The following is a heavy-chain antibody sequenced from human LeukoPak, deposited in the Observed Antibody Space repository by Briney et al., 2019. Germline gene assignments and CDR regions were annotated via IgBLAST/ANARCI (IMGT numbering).Heavy chain of an antibody. Sequence: PSETLSLICTVSGGSISRYYWIWIRQPPGKGLEWIGYIYYSGSTNYNPSLKSRVTISVDTSKNQFSLKLSSVTAADTAVYYCARSVEGYCSGGSCYSYYYYMDVWGKGTTVTVSS. CDR2: IYYSGST. CDR1: GGSISRYY. D-gene: IGHD2-15*01. J-gene: IGHJ6*03. CDR3: ARSVEGYCSGGSCYSYYYYMDV. V-gene: IGHV4-59*01.